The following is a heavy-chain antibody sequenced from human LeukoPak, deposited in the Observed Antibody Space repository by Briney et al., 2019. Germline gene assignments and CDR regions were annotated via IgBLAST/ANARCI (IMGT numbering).Heavy chain of an antibody. V-gene: IGHV4-59*01. Sequence: SETLSLSCNVSTDSFSTYHWSWLRQPPGKGLQWIGDFYDSGRTNYNPSLKSRVTISADMSKNQFSLKLISVTAADTAVYYCCRDSYYFDYWDQGTLVTVSS. J-gene: IGHJ4*02. CDR2: FYDSGRT. CDR3: CRDSYYFDY. CDR1: TDSFSTYH.